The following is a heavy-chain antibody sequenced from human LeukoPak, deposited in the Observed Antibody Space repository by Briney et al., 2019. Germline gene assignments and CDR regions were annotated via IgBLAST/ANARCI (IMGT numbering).Heavy chain of an antibody. J-gene: IGHJ4*02. CDR1: GYSISSGYY. CDR2: MFHSGST. CDR3: ARVRYNWNRDFDY. Sequence: KASETLSLTCTVSGYSISSGYYWGWIRRPPGKGLEWIGSMFHSGSTYYNPSLKSRVTMSVDTSKNQFSLKLSSVTAADTAVYYCARVRYNWNRDFDYWGQGTLVTVSS. V-gene: IGHV4-38-2*02. D-gene: IGHD1-20*01.